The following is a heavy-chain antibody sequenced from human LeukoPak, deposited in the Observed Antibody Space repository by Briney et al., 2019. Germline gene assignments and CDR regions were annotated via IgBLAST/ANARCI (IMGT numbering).Heavy chain of an antibody. Sequence: GGSLRLSCAASGFTFRSYDMHWVRQATGKGLEWVSGIGTAGEIYYPGSVKGRLTISRENAKNSLYLQMNSLRAGDTAVYYCARAAYSSTWYSRYFDLWGRGTLVTVSS. CDR2: IGTAGEI. CDR3: ARAAYSSTWYSRYFDL. J-gene: IGHJ2*01. CDR1: GFTFRSYD. V-gene: IGHV3-13*01. D-gene: IGHD6-13*01.